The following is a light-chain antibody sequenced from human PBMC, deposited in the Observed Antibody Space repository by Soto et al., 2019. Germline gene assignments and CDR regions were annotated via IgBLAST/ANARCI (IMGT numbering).Light chain of an antibody. CDR1: QSISSW. J-gene: IGKJ1*01. V-gene: IGKV1-5*01. CDR2: DAS. Sequence: DIQMTQPPSTLSASVGERVTITCRASQSISSWLAWYQQKPGKAPKLLIYDASSLESGVPSRFSGSGSGTEFTLTISSLQPDDFATYYCQQYNSYSPTFGQGTKV. CDR3: QQYNSYSPT.